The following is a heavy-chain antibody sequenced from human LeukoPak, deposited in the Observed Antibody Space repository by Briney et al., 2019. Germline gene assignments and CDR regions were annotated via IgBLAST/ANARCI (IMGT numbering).Heavy chain of an antibody. V-gene: IGHV3-66*01. D-gene: IGHD3-22*01. CDR2: IYRGGGT. Sequence: GGSLRLSCAASGFTVSSNYMSWVRQAPGKGLEWVSVIYRGGGTYYADSVKGRFTISRDNSKNTLFLQMNSLRAEDTAVYYCARELTTFYYDISGYYGHAFDIWGQGTMVTVSS. J-gene: IGHJ3*02. CDR3: ARELTTFYYDISGYYGHAFDI. CDR1: GFTVSSNY.